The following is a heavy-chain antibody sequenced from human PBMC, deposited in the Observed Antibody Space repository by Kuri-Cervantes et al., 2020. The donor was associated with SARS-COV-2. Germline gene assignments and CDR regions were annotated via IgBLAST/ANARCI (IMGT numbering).Heavy chain of an antibody. CDR2: ISGSGGST. V-gene: IGHV3-23*01. CDR3: ARGDPKYYYYYYGMDV. J-gene: IGHJ6*02. Sequence: GESLKISCAASGFTFSSYAMSWVRQAPGKGLEWVSAISGSGGSTYYADSVKGRFTISRDNSKNTLYLQMNSLRAEDTAVYYCARGDPKYYYYYYGMDVWGQGTTVTVSS. CDR1: GFTFSSYA.